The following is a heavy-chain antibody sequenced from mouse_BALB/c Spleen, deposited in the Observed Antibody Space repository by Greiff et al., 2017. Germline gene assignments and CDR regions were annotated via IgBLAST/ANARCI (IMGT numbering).Heavy chain of an antibody. D-gene: IGHD2-3*01. Sequence: QVQLQQSGAELVRPGTSVKVSCKASGYAFTNYLIEWVKQRPGQGLEWIGVINPGSGGTNYNENFKDKATLTADKSSSTVYMELSRLTSEDSAVYFCARHEDDGYWPFAYWGQGTLVTVSA. CDR1: GYAFTNYL. J-gene: IGHJ3*01. CDR3: ARHEDDGYWPFAY. CDR2: INPGSGGT. V-gene: IGHV1-54*01.